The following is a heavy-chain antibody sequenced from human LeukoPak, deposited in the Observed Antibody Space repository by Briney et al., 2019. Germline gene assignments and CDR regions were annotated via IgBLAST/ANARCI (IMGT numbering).Heavy chain of an antibody. CDR3: TRKVVGATGIDY. V-gene: IGHV3-73*01. D-gene: IGHD1-26*01. CDR1: GFTFSGSA. J-gene: IGHJ4*02. CDR2: IRSKANSYAT. Sequence: GGSLRLSCAASGFTFSGSAMHWVRQASGKGLEWVGRIRSKANSYATAYAASVKGRFTISRDDSKNTAYLQMNSLKTEDTAVYYCTRKVVGATGIDYWSQGALVTVSS.